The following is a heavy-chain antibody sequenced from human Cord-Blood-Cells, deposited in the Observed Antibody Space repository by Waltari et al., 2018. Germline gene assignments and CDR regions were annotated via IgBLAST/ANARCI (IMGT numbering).Heavy chain of an antibody. D-gene: IGHD2-21*02. CDR2: IIPIFGTA. CDR3: AREAGRYCGGDCYLYWYFDL. V-gene: IGHV1-69*01. J-gene: IGHJ2*01. Sequence: GLEWMGGIIPIFGTANYAQKFQGRVTITADESTSTAYMELSSLRSEDTAVYYCAREAGRYCGGDCYLYWYFDLWGRGTLVTVSS.